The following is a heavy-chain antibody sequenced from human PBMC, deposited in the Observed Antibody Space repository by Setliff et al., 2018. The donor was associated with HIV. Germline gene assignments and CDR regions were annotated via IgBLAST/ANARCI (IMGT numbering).Heavy chain of an antibody. Sequence: PGGSLRLSCTASGFSFNNAWMSWVRQAPGKGLEWVGRIKSKSDGGTTDYAAPVKGRFTFSRDDSKRTLYLEMNSLRVEDTAVYYCAKDSLVGGGQGTLVTVSS. V-gene: IGHV3-15*01. J-gene: IGHJ4*02. CDR3: AKDSLVG. CDR1: GFSFNNAW. CDR2: IKSKSDGGTT. D-gene: IGHD1-26*01.